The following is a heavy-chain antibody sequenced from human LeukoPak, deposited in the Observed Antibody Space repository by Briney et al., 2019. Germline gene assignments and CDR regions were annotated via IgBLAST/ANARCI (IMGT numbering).Heavy chain of an antibody. V-gene: IGHV3-53*01. CDR1: GFTVTDYY. Sequence: GGSLRLSCALSGFTVTDYYMSWVRQAPGKGLEWVSVVYMAGSTYYAHSVRGRFTVSRDTSKNTVYLQMNSLRVEDTAVYYCARNSDILTESYGAFDMWGQGTMVAVSS. CDR3: ARNSDILTESYGAFDM. D-gene: IGHD3-9*01. CDR2: VYMAGST. J-gene: IGHJ3*02.